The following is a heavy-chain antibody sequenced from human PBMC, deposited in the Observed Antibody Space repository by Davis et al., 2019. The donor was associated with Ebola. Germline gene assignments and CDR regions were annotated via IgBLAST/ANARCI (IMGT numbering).Heavy chain of an antibody. Sequence: GESLKISCAASGFTFSDYYMSWIRRAPGKGLEWVSYISSSGSTIYYADSVKGRFTISRDNAKNSLYLQMNSLRAEDTAVYYCARDHYGDYLLWYDYWGQGTLVTVSS. V-gene: IGHV3-11*01. CDR3: ARDHYGDYLLWYDY. CDR1: GFTFSDYY. CDR2: ISSSGSTI. D-gene: IGHD4-17*01. J-gene: IGHJ4*02.